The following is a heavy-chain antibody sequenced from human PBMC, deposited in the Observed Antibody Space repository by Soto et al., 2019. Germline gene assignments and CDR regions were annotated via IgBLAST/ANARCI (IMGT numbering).Heavy chain of an antibody. CDR3: ARYSSGWQGPDY. D-gene: IGHD6-19*01. Sequence: XXTLSLPCTVSGGSISSSSYYWGFIRQPPGKGLEWIGSIYYSGSTYYNPSLKSRVTISVDTSKNQFSLKLSSVTAADTAVYYCARYSSGWQGPDYWGQGTLVTVSS. CDR2: IYYSGST. CDR1: GGSISSSSYY. J-gene: IGHJ4*02. V-gene: IGHV4-39*01.